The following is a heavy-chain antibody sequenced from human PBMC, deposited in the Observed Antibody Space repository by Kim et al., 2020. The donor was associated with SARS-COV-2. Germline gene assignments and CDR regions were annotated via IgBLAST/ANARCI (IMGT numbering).Heavy chain of an antibody. CDR2: ISSSSSYI. Sequence: GGSLRLSCAASGFTFSSYSMNWVRQAPGKGLEWVSSISSSSSYIYYADSVKGRFTISRDNAKNSLYLQMNSLRAEDTAVYYCASGEPEGGADTAMVTAFEFGGQGTLVTVSS. V-gene: IGHV3-21*01. D-gene: IGHD5-18*01. CDR3: ASGEPEGGADTAMVTAFEF. J-gene: IGHJ4*02. CDR1: GFTFSSYS.